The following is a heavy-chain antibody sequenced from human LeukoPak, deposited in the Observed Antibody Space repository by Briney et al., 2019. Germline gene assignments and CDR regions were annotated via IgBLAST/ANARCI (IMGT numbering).Heavy chain of an antibody. CDR3: ARDRVGVRGGVLDP. Sequence: PVKVSCKASGGTFSSYAISWVRQAPGQGLEWMGGIIPIFGTANYAQKFQGRVTITTDESTSTAYMELSSLRSEDTAVYYCARDRVGVRGGVLDPWGQGTLVTVSS. D-gene: IGHD3-10*01. CDR1: GGTFSSYA. CDR2: IIPIFGTA. J-gene: IGHJ5*02. V-gene: IGHV1-69*05.